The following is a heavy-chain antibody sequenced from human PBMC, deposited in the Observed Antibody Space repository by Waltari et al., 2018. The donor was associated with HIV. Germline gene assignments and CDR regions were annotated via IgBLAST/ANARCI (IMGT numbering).Heavy chain of an antibody. J-gene: IGHJ3*02. Sequence: QVQLVQSGAEVKKPGASVKVSCTASGYSFTGSYMHRVRQAPGQGLEWMGWINPNSGGTNYAQKFQGRVTMTRDTSISTAYMELNSLRSDDTAVYYCARDPRGSWGAFDIWGQGTMVTVSS. D-gene: IGHD1-26*01. V-gene: IGHV1-2*02. CDR1: GYSFTGSY. CDR3: ARDPRGSWGAFDI. CDR2: INPNSGGT.